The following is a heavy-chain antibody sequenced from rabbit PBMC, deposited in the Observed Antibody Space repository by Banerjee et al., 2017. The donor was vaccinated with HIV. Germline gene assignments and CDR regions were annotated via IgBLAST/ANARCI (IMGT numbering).Heavy chain of an antibody. Sequence: QSLEESGGDLVKPGASLTLTCTASGFSFSSSYYMCWVRQAPGKGLEWIACIYTGSSGSTYYASWAKGRFTISKTSSTTVTLRMTSLTVPDTATYFCARDYYSYTYVGDDYGNIGLYGMDLWGPGTLVTVS. D-gene: IGHD6-1*01. CDR3: ARDYYSYTYVGDDYGNIGLYGMDL. CDR1: GFSFSSSYY. J-gene: IGHJ6*01. V-gene: IGHV1S40*01. CDR2: IYTGSSGST.